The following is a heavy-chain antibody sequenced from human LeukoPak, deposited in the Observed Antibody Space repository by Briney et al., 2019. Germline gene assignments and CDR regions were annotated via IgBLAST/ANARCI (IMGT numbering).Heavy chain of an antibody. CDR2: IRSKGYGATT. V-gene: IGHV3-49*04. J-gene: IGHJ4*02. CDR3: TRRAPAGTETSFDY. Sequence: PGRSLRLSCTASGFTFSDNGMNWVRQAPGKGLEWVGFIRSKGYGATTENAASVKGRFTISRDDSKSIAYLQMYSLKTEDTALYYCTRRAPAGTETSFDYWGQGTLVTVSP. CDR1: GFTFSDNG. D-gene: IGHD6-13*01.